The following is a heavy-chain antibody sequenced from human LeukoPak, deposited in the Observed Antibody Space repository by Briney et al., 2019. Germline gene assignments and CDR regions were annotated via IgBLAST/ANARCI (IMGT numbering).Heavy chain of an antibody. Sequence: GGSLRLSCAPSGFTSSSYWMSWVRQAPGKGLEWVANIKRDGSRSYYVDSVRGRFTISRDNAKNSLYLQMNTLRAEDTAVYYCARDPGGGAFDIWGQGTVVAVSS. CDR3: ARDPGGGAFDI. V-gene: IGHV3-7*05. CDR2: IKRDGSRS. CDR1: GFTSSSYW. J-gene: IGHJ3*02. D-gene: IGHD3-16*01.